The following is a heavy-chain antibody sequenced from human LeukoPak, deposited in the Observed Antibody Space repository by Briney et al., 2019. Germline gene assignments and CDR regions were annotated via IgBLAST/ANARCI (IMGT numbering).Heavy chain of an antibody. Sequence: GGSLRLSRAASGFTFSSYSMNWVRQAPGKGLEWVASISSSSGYIFYADSVKGRFTVSRDNAKNSLYLQISNLRAEDTALYYCARDRGYCSSGSCYGLYFDSWGQGTLVTVSS. V-gene: IGHV3-21*01. CDR1: GFTFSSYS. J-gene: IGHJ4*02. D-gene: IGHD2-15*01. CDR2: ISSSSGYI. CDR3: ARDRGYCSSGSCYGLYFDS.